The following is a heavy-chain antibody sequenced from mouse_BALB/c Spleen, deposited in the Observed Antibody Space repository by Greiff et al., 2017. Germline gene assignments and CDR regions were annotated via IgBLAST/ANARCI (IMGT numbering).Heavy chain of an antibody. CDR3: ARGLGSWFAY. D-gene: IGHD2-2*01. J-gene: IGHJ3*01. CDR2: IDPENGNT. CDR1: GFNIKDYY. V-gene: IGHV14-1*02. Sequence: VQLQQSGAELVRPGALVKLSCKASGFNIKDYYMHWVKQRPEQGLEWIGWIDPENGNTIYDPKFQGKASITADTSSNTAYLQLSSLTSEDTAVYYCARGLGSWFAYWGQGTLVTVSA.